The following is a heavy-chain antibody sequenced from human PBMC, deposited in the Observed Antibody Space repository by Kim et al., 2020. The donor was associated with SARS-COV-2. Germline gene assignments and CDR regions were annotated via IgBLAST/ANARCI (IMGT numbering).Heavy chain of an antibody. Sequence: ASVKVSCKASGYTFTSYDINWVRQATGQGLEWMGWMNPNSGNTGYAQKFQGRVTMTRNTSISTAYMELSSLRSGDTAVYYCARGIRGRLIFNYYYYMDVWGKGTTVTVSS. D-gene: IGHD2-21*01. CDR2: MNPNSGNT. CDR1: GYTFTSYD. V-gene: IGHV1-8*01. J-gene: IGHJ6*03. CDR3: ARGIRGRLIFNYYYYMDV.